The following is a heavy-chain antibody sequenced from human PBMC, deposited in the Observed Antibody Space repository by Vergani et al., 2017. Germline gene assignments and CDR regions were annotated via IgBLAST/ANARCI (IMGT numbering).Heavy chain of an antibody. V-gene: IGHV5-51*01. Sequence: EVQLVQSGAEVKKPGESLKISCKGSGYSFTSYWIGWVRQMPGKGLEWMGIIYPGDSDTRYSPSFQGQVTISADKSISTAYLQWRSLEASDTAMYYCAIRGVLTGYYTSYYYDGMDVWGQGTTVTVSS. D-gene: IGHD3-9*01. CDR3: AIRGVLTGYYTSYYYDGMDV. J-gene: IGHJ6*02. CDR2: IYPGDSDT. CDR1: GYSFTSYW.